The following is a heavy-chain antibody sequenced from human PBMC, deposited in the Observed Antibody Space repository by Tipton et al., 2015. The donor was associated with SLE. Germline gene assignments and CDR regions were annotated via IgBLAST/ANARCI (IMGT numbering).Heavy chain of an antibody. D-gene: IGHD4-11*01. J-gene: IGHJ6*03. CDR1: GGSTSSNY. Sequence: TLSLTCTVSGGSTSSNYWSWIRQSPGKELEWIGFVYYSRSANYNPSLKSRVTISVDTSKNQFSLKLSSVTAADTAVYYCARVGYSHYMDVWGKGTTVTVSS. V-gene: IGHV4-59*01. CDR2: VYYSRSA. CDR3: ARVGYSHYMDV.